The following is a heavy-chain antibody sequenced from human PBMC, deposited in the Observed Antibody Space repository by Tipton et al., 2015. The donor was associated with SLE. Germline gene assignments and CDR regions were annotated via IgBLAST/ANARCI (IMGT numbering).Heavy chain of an antibody. CDR1: GGSISSYY. CDR2: IYYSGST. J-gene: IGHJ4*01. V-gene: IGHV4-59*01. D-gene: IGHD3-9*01. CDR3: ARGYRYFDWLSSYYFDY. Sequence: GLVKPSETLSLTCTVSGGSISSYYWSWIRQPPGKGLEWIGYIYYSGSTNYNPSLKSRVTISVDTSKNQFSLKLSSVTAADTAVYYCARGYRYFDWLSSYYFDYWGHGTLFTVSS.